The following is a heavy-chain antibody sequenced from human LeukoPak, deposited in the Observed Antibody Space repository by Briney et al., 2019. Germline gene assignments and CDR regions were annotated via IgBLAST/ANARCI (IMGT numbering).Heavy chain of an antibody. Sequence: GGSLRLSCAASGFTFSDYYMSWIRQAPGKGLEWVSYISSSGSTIYYADSVKGRFTISRDNAKNSLYLQMNSLRAEDTAVYYCARDGRYCSSTTCYEFFDYWGQGTLFTVSS. CDR2: ISSSGSTI. J-gene: IGHJ4*02. V-gene: IGHV3-11*01. CDR3: ARDGRYCSSTTCYEFFDY. D-gene: IGHD2-2*01. CDR1: GFTFSDYY.